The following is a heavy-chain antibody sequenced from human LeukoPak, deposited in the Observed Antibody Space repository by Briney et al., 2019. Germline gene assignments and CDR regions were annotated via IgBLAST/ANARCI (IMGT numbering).Heavy chain of an antibody. V-gene: IGHV4-39*07. Sequence: EPSETLSLTCIVPGGSISSSSYYWAWIRQSPGKGLEWFGTFSSGESAHYTPSLTSRVSISKDTSDNQFSLRLNSVTAADTAVYYCARKQTGTMYDVWGQGTQVTVSS. CDR2: FSSGESA. CDR1: GGSISSSSYY. D-gene: IGHD1-7*01. CDR3: ARKQTGTMYDV. J-gene: IGHJ4*02.